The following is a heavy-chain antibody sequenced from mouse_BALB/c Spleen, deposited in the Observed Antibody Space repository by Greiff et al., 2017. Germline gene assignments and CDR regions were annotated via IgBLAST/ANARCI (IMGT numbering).Heavy chain of an antibody. J-gene: IGHJ1*01. D-gene: IGHD1-1*01. CDR3: ARYGSRAWYFDV. V-gene: IGHV5-9-3*01. CDR1: GFTFSSYA. Sequence: EVKVVESGGGLVKPGGSLKLSCAASGFTFSSYAMSWVRQTPEKRLEWVATISSGGSYTYYPDSVKGRFTISRDNAKNTLYLQMSSLRSEDTAMYYCARYGSRAWYFDVWGAGTTVTVSS. CDR2: ISSGGSYT.